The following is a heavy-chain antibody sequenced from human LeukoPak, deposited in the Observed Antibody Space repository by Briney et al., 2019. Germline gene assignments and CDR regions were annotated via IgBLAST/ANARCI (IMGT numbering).Heavy chain of an antibody. V-gene: IGHV4-4*02. J-gene: IGHJ4*02. CDR2: IYHSGST. D-gene: IGHD6-19*01. Sequence: SETLSLTCAVSGGSISSSNWWSWVRQPPGKGLEWIGEIYHSGSTNYNPSLKSRVTISVDTSKNQFSLKLSSVTAADTAVYYCARVKQQWLGELDYWGQGTLVTVSS. CDR1: GGSISSSNW. CDR3: ARVKQQWLGELDY.